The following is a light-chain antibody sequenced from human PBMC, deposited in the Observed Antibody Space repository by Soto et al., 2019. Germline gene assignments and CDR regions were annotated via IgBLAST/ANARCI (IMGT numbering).Light chain of an antibody. CDR1: QSVNSS. CDR2: DAS. V-gene: IGKV3-11*01. CDR3: QQRSNWPLT. Sequence: EIVLTQSPVTLSLSPGERATLSCRASQSVNSSLAWYQQKPGQPPRLLIYDASNRATGIPARFSGSGSGTDFTLTISSLEPEDFAVYYCQQRSNWPLTFGGGTKVEIK. J-gene: IGKJ4*01.